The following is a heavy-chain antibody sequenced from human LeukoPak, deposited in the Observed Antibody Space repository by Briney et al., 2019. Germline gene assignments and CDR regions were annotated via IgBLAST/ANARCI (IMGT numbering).Heavy chain of an antibody. J-gene: IGHJ3*02. D-gene: IGHD6-13*01. CDR2: FHIDGRST. CDR1: GFTFSSYW. Sequence: GGSLRLSCAASGFTFSSYWMHWVRQAPGQGLVWVSRFHIDGRSTSSADSVKGRFTISRDNAKNTLYLQLNSLRAEDTAVYYCARGSSSWYNAFDIWGHGTMVTVSS. CDR3: ARGSSSWYNAFDI. V-gene: IGHV3-74*01.